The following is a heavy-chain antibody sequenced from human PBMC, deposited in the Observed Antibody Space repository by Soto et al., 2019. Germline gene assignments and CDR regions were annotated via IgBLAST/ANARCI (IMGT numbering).Heavy chain of an antibody. CDR3: AISYYYDSSGYSSLYYYYGMDV. J-gene: IGHJ6*02. Sequence: ASVKVSCKASGYTFTSYAMHWVRQAPGQRLEWMGWINAGNGNTKYSQMFQGRVTITRDTSASTAYMELSSLRSEDTAVYYCAISYYYDSSGYSSLYYYYGMDVWGQGNTVTVSS. V-gene: IGHV1-3*01. CDR1: GYTFTSYA. CDR2: INAGNGNT. D-gene: IGHD3-22*01.